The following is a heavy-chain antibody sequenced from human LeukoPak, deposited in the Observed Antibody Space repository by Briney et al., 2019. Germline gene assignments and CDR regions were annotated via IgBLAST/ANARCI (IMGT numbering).Heavy chain of an antibody. D-gene: IGHD5-18*01. Sequence: ASVKVSCKASGGTFSSYAISWVRQAPGQGLEWMGGIIPIFGTANYAQKFQGRVTITADGSTSTAYMELSSLRSEGTAVSYCARAASGYSYGYLFSVQEAYYGMDVWGQGTTVTVSS. V-gene: IGHV1-69*13. J-gene: IGHJ6*02. CDR1: GGTFSSYA. CDR3: ARAASGYSYGYLFSVQEAYYGMDV. CDR2: IIPIFGTA.